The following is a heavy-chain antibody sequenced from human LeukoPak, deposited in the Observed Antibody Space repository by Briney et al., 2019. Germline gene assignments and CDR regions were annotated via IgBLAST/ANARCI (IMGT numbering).Heavy chain of an antibody. D-gene: IGHD5-12*01. CDR2: ISGSGGST. CDR1: GFTFSSYA. CDR3: AKLKSMVATSMYYFDY. V-gene: IGHV3-23*01. J-gene: IGHJ4*02. Sequence: GGSLRLSCAASGFTFSSYAMSWVRQAPGKWLEWVSAISGSGGSTYYADSVKGRFTISRDNSKNTLYLQMNSLRAEDTAVYYCAKLKSMVATSMYYFDYWGQGTLVTVSS.